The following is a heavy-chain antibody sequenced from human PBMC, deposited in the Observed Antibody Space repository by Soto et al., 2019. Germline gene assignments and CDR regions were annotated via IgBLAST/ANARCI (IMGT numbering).Heavy chain of an antibody. Sequence: QITLKESGPTLVKPTQTLTLTCTFSGFSVSTSGVGVAWIRQSPGKALEWLALIYWDNTKRHNPFLQSRVTITTDTSKNQVFRTMTNMDPVDTDTYYCAHKEGRGADMDVWGQGTTVTVSS. CDR2: IYWDNTK. CDR1: GFSVSTSGVG. J-gene: IGHJ6*02. D-gene: IGHD3-10*01. V-gene: IGHV2-5*02. CDR3: AHKEGRGADMDV.